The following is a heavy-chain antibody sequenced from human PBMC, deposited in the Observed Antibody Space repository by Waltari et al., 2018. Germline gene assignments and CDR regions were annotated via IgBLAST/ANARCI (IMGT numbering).Heavy chain of an antibody. Sequence: EVQLLESGGGLVQPGGSLRLSCAASGFTCSSYVMSWVRQAPGKGLERVSGISGSGISTYYADSVKGRFTISRDNSKNTLYLQMNSLRAEDTAVYYCAKGNDWGFYRRWYFDLWGRGTLVTVSS. CDR3: AKGNDWGFYRRWYFDL. V-gene: IGHV3-23*01. J-gene: IGHJ2*01. D-gene: IGHD1-1*01. CDR2: ISGSGIST. CDR1: GFTCSSYV.